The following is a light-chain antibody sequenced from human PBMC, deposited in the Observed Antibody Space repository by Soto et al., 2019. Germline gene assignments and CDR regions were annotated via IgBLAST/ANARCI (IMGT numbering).Light chain of an antibody. V-gene: IGKV3-11*01. CDR2: DAS. CDR1: QSISSS. J-gene: IGKJ2*01. Sequence: EIVLTQSPATLSLSPGERATLSSRASQSISSSLAWYQQKPGQAPRLLIYDASSRATGIPARFSGSGSGTDFTLTISSLEPEDFAVYYCQQRKNWPPTFGEGTKLEI. CDR3: QQRKNWPPT.